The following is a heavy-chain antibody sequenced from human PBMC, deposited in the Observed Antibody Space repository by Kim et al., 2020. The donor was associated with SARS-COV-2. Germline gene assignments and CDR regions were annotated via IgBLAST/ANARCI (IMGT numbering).Heavy chain of an antibody. Sequence: ASVKVSCKASGYTFTSYAFHWVRQAPGQRLEWMGWIDADNGNTKYSQKFQGRVTITRDTSASTAYMELSSLKSEDTAVYYCARNEDYWGQGTLVTVSS. CDR1: GYTFTSYA. CDR3: ARNEDY. J-gene: IGHJ4*02. CDR2: IDADNGNT. V-gene: IGHV1-3*01.